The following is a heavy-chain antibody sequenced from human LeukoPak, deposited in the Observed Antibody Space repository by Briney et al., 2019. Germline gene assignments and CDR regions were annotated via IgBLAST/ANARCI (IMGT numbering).Heavy chain of an antibody. CDR3: AKDLRGERYSSSWYNSFIDDY. J-gene: IGHJ4*02. CDR2: ISSRGTLM. D-gene: IGHD6-13*01. Sequence: GGSLRLSCAASGFTFSDYYMSWIRQAPGKGLEWVAYISSRGTLMYYADSVKGRFTISRDNARDSLYLQMNSLRAEDTAVYYCAKDLRGERYSSSWYNSFIDDYWGQGTLVTVSS. V-gene: IGHV3-11*01. CDR1: GFTFSDYY.